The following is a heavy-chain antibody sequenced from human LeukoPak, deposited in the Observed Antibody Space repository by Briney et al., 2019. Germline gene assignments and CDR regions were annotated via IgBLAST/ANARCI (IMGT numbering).Heavy chain of an antibody. CDR1: GFIFSDYS. V-gene: IGHV3-21*06. CDR3: ARDGYYDSSGYYSIDY. J-gene: IGHJ4*02. CDR2: ISSSSAYI. Sequence: GGSLRLSCVASGFIFSDYSMDWVRQAPGKGLEWVSSISSSSAYIFYSDSVKGRFTISRDNAQSSLYLQMNSLRAGDTAVYYCARDGYYDSSGYYSIDYWGQGTLVTVSS. D-gene: IGHD3-22*01.